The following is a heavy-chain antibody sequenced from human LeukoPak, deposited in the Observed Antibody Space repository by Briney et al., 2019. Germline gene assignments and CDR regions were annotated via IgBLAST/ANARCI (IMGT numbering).Heavy chain of an antibody. CDR1: GGSISSGGYY. CDR2: IYYSGST. CDR3: ARAPYGSATNNYYMDV. Sequence: PSETLSLTCTVSGGSISSGGYYWSWIRQHPGKGLEWIGYIYYSGSTNYNPSLKSRVTISVDTSKNQFSLKLSSVTAADTAVYYCARAPYGSATNNYYMDVWGKGTTVTVSS. J-gene: IGHJ6*03. D-gene: IGHD3-10*01. V-gene: IGHV4-61*08.